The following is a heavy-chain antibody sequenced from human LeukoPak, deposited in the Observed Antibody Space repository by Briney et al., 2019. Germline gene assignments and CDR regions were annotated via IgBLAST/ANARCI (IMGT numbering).Heavy chain of an antibody. CDR3: ARDGYRRPFDF. Sequence: PSETLSLTCTVSGGSISSYYWSWIRQPPGKGLEWIGYIYYSGSTNSNPSLKSRVTISVDTSKNQFSLKLSSVTAADTVVYYCARDGYRRPFDFWGQGTLVTVSS. J-gene: IGHJ4*02. CDR2: IYYSGST. V-gene: IGHV4-59*01. CDR1: GGSISSYY. D-gene: IGHD5-24*01.